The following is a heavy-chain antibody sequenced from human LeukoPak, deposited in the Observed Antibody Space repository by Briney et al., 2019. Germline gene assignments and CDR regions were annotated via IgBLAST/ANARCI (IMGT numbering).Heavy chain of an antibody. V-gene: IGHV4-39*07. CDR3: AREQVATISYYFDY. Sequence: SSETLSLTCTVSGDSISSSDDFWGWIRQPPGKGLEWIGIFYYSRSTNYNPSLKSRVTISVDTSKNQFSLKLSSVTAADTAVYYCAREQVATISYYFDYWGQGTLVTVSS. D-gene: IGHD2-15*01. CDR2: FYYSRST. CDR1: GDSISSSDDF. J-gene: IGHJ4*02.